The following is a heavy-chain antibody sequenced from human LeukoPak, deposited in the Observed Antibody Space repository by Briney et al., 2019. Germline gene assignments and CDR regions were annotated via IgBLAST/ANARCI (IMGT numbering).Heavy chain of an antibody. CDR3: ARIHGDYNDP. CDR2: IYYSGST. V-gene: IGHV4-59*01. Sequence: SETLSLTCTVSGGSISSYYWSWIRQPPGKGLEWIGYIYYSGSTNYNPSLKSRVTISVDKSKNQFSLKLSSVNAADTAVYYCARIHGDYNDPWGQGTLVTVSS. D-gene: IGHD4-17*01. CDR1: GGSISSYY. J-gene: IGHJ5*02.